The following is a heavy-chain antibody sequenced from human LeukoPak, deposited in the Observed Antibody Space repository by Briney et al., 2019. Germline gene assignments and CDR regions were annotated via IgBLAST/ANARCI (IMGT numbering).Heavy chain of an antibody. CDR2: IYWDDDK. J-gene: IGHJ4*02. V-gene: IGHV2-5*02. CDR3: AHSSYYSWYFDY. D-gene: IGHD3-22*01. CDR1: GFSLTSRGVG. Sequence: FGPTLVNPTQTLTLTCTFSGFSLTSRGVGVGCIRQPREKALEWLPPIYWDDDKRYNTSLKSRLTITKHTSKIQVVLTMTNMDPVDTATYYCAHSSYYSWYFDYWGQGTLVTVPT.